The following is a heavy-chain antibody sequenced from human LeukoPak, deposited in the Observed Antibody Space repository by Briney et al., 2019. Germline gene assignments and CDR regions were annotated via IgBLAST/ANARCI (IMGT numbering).Heavy chain of an antibody. CDR3: ARHVWGSGFDY. D-gene: IGHD7-27*01. CDR1: GGSFSGYY. CDR2: INHSGST. Sequence: PSETLSLTCAVYGGSFSGYYWSWIRQPPGKGLEWIGEINHSGSTNYNPSLKSRVTISVDTSKNQFSLKLSSVTAADTAVYYCARHVWGSGFDYWGQGTLVTVSS. J-gene: IGHJ4*02. V-gene: IGHV4-34*01.